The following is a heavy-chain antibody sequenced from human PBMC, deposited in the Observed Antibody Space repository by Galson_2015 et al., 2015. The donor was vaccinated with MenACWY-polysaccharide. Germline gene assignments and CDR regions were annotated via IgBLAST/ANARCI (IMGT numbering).Heavy chain of an antibody. CDR2: ISADGSNK. D-gene: IGHD3-10*01. CDR1: EFTFRSHA. J-gene: IGHJ4*02. Sequence: SLRLPCAASEFTFRSHAMHWVRQAPGKGPEWVAVISADGSNKYYADSVKGRFTISRDNSENRLSLQVNSLRAEDTAVYYCASGGYSGSGANLYYFDFWGQGTLVTVSS. V-gene: IGHV3-30-3*01. CDR3: ASGGYSGSGANLYYFDF.